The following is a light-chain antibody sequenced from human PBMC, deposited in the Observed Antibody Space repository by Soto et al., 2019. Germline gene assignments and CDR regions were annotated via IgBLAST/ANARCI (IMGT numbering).Light chain of an antibody. CDR1: QSVSSSY. J-gene: IGKJ2*01. CDR3: QQYGSSPNA. V-gene: IGKV3-20*01. CDR2: GAS. Sequence: EIVLTQSPGTLSLSPGERATLSCRASQSVSSSYLAWYQQKPGQAPRLLIYGASSRATGIPDRFSGSGSGADFTLTISRLETEDFAVYYCQQYGSSPNAFGQGTTVEIK.